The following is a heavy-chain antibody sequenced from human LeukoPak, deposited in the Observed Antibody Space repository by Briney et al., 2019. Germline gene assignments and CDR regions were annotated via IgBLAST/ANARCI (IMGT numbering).Heavy chain of an antibody. CDR2: INPNSGGT. D-gene: IGHD3-10*01. CDR1: GYTFTAYY. V-gene: IGHV1-2*06. Sequence: GASVKVSCKASGYTFTAYYMHWVRRAPGQGLEWMGRINPNSGGTNFAQKFQGRVTMTRDTSISTAYMELSRLRSDDTAVYYCARASYYGSEIGSWGQGTLVTVSS. CDR3: ARASYYGSEIGS. J-gene: IGHJ4*02.